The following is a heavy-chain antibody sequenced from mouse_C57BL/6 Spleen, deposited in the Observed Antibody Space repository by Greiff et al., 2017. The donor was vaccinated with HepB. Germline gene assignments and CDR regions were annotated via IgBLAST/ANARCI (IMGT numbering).Heavy chain of an antibody. CDR3: TRDREVYSNYNWYFDV. CDR2: ISSGGDYI. J-gene: IGHJ1*03. CDR1: GFTFSSYA. D-gene: IGHD2-5*01. V-gene: IGHV5-9-1*02. Sequence: EVKLEESGEGLVKPGGSLKLSCAASGFTFSSYAMSWVRQTPEKRLEWVAYISSGGDYIYYADTVNGRFTISRDNARNTLYLQMSSLKSEDTAMYYCTRDREVYSNYNWYFDVWGTGTTVTVSS.